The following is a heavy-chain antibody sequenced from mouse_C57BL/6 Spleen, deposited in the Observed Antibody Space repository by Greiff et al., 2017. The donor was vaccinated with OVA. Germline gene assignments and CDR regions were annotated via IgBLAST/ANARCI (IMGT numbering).Heavy chain of an antibody. Sequence: QVQLQQPGAELVMPGASVKLSCKASGYTFTSYWMHWVKQRPGQGLEWIGEIDPSASYTNYNQKFKGKSTLTVDKSSSTAYMQLSSLTSEDSAVYYCARGNYGSSYWYFDVWGTGTTVTVSS. CDR3: ARGNYGSSYWYFDV. CDR1: GYTFTSYW. J-gene: IGHJ1*03. D-gene: IGHD1-1*01. CDR2: IDPSASYT. V-gene: IGHV1-69*01.